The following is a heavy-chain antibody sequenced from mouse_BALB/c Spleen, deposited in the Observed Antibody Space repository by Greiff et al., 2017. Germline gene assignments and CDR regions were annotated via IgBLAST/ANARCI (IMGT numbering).Heavy chain of an antibody. D-gene: IGHD2-4*01. J-gene: IGHJ4*01. V-gene: IGHV2-2*02. CDR1: GFSLTSYG. Sequence: QVQLQESGPGLVQPSQSLSITCTVSGFSLTSYGVHWVRQSPGKGLEWLGVIWSGGSTDYNAAYITRLSTSKDNSKSQVYFKMNSLQANDTAIYYGARESRTRAAMITTDAMDYWGQGTSVTVSS. CDR3: ARESRTRAAMITTDAMDY. CDR2: IWSGGST.